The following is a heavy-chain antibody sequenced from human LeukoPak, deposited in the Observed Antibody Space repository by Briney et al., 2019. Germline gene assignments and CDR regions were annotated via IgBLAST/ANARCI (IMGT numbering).Heavy chain of an antibody. CDR2: ISHSGST. D-gene: IGHD2-15*01. J-gene: IGHJ6*03. CDR3: ARDTLKDYYYYFMDV. CDR1: GDSISNPYY. Sequence: SETLSLTCTVSGDSISNPYYWGWIRQPPGKGLEWIGSISHSGSTFYTPSLRSRVTISLDTSKNQFSLKLNSVTAADTAVYYCARDTLKDYYYYFMDVWGKGTTVTVSS. V-gene: IGHV4-38-2*02.